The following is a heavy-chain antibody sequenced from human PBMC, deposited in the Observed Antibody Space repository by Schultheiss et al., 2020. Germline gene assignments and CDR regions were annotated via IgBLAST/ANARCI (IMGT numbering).Heavy chain of an antibody. J-gene: IGHJ4*02. V-gene: IGHV3-15*01. CDR1: GFTVSSNY. D-gene: IGHD1-26*01. CDR3: TTEVVGATR. Sequence: GESLKISCAASGFTVSSNYMSWVRQAPGKGLEWVGRIKSKTDGGTTDYAAPVKGRFTISRDDSKNTLYLQMNSLKTEDTAVYYCTTEVVGATRWGQGTLVTVSS. CDR2: IKSKTDGGTT.